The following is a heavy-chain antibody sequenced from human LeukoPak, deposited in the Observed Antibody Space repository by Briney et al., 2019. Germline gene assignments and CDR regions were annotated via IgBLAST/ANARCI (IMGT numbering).Heavy chain of an antibody. D-gene: IGHD2-15*01. Sequence: GGSLRLSCAASGFTFSSYSMNWVRQAPGKGLEWVSSISSSSSYIYYADSVKGRFTISRDNAKNSLYLQVNSLRAEDTAVYYCARVDCSGGSCYSDYWGQGTLVTVSS. CDR1: GFTFSSYS. J-gene: IGHJ4*02. CDR3: ARVDCSGGSCYSDY. CDR2: ISSSSSYI. V-gene: IGHV3-21*01.